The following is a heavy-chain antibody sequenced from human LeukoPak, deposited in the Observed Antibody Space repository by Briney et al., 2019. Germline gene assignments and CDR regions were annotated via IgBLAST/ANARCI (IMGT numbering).Heavy chain of an antibody. V-gene: IGHV1-2*02. CDR3: ARVGFHY. CDR1: GCTFTCYY. Sequence: ASVNFRSKASGCTFTCYYTHWARQAPGQGLEWMGWISPNSDDTNYAKKFRGRVNMTRDTSISTAYPERSRPSSDDTAIKYCARVGFHYWGRGTRVTVSS. CDR2: ISPNSDDT. J-gene: IGHJ4*02.